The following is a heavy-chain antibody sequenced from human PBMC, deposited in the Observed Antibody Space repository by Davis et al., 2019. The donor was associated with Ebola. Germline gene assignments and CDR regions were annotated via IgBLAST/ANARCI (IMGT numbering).Heavy chain of an antibody. D-gene: IGHD3-10*01. CDR3: ARCITMVRGTGWFDP. CDR1: GYTFTSYG. V-gene: IGHV1-2*06. CDR2: INPDTGGA. Sequence: ASVKVSCKASGYTFTSYGISWVRQAPGQGLEWMGRINPDTGGAYFAQKFQGRVTMTRDTSISTAYMELSGLRSDDTAVYYCARCITMVRGTGWFDPWGQGTLVTVSS. J-gene: IGHJ5*02.